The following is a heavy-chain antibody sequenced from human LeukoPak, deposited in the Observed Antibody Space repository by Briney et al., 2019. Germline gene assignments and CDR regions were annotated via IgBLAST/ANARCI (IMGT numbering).Heavy chain of an antibody. Sequence: GGSLRLSCVGSGFMFSDYYMSWIRQAPGKGLEWVSYISNDSVDKYYVDSVRGRFTISRDNAKKSMYLQMSGLRAEDTAVYYCARRDWVSGAVRAFDIWGQGTMVTVSS. CDR3: ARRDWVSGAVRAFDI. D-gene: IGHD3-3*01. CDR2: ISNDSVDK. V-gene: IGHV3-11*04. CDR1: GFMFSDYY. J-gene: IGHJ3*02.